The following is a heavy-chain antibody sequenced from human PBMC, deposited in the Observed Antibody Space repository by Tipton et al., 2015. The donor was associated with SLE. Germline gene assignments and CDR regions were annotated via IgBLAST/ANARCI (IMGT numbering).Heavy chain of an antibody. D-gene: IGHD6-19*01. CDR3: ARGPEQWLVNPHYFDY. CDR2: IYYSGST. Sequence: TLSLTCTVSGGSISSSSYYWGWIRQPPGKGLEWIGSIYYSGSTHYNPSLKSRVTISVDTSKNQFSLKLSSVTAADTAVYYCARGPEQWLVNPHYFDYWGQGTLVTVSS. CDR1: GGSISSSSYY. V-gene: IGHV4-39*07. J-gene: IGHJ4*02.